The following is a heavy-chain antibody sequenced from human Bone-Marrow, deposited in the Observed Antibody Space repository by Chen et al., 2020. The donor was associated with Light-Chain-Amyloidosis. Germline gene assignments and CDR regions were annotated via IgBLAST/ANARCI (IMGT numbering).Heavy chain of an antibody. CDR1: GFTFSSYS. V-gene: IGHV3-21*01. J-gene: IGHJ4*02. CDR2: ISSSSSHI. CDR3: AKETTSYGGYDY. Sequence: EVQLVESGGGLVKPGGSLRLSCAASGFTFSSYSMNWVRQAPGKGLEWVSSISSSSSHIYYADSMKGRFTISRDDARNSVYLQLNSLRAEDTAVYYCAKETTSYGGYDYWGQGTLVTVSS. D-gene: IGHD4-17*01.